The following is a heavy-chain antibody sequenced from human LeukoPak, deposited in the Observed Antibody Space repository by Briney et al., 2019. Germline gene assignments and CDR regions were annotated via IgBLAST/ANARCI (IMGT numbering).Heavy chain of an antibody. V-gene: IGHV4-61*05. CDR1: GGPISSSSYY. CDR3: ARAGAAWRSVYYFDY. CDR2: IYYSGST. D-gene: IGHD3-10*01. J-gene: IGHJ4*02. Sequence: PSETLSLTCTVSGGPISSSSYYWGWIRQPPGKGLERIGYIYYSGSTNYNPSLKSRVTISVDTSKNQFSLKLSSVTAADTAVYYCARAGAAWRSVYYFDYWGQGTLVTVSS.